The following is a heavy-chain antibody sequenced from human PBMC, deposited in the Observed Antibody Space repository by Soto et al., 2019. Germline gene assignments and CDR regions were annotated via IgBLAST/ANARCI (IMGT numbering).Heavy chain of an antibody. J-gene: IGHJ6*02. Sequence: QVQLVQSGAEVEKPGSSVKVSCKASGGTFISYAISWVRQAPGQGLEWMGGIIPIFGAANYAQKYQGRVTITADESTSTAYMELSSLRSEDTAVYYCARPVPAAGYYHGMDVWGQGTTVTVSS. CDR1: GGTFISYA. D-gene: IGHD2-2*01. CDR2: IIPIFGAA. CDR3: ARPVPAAGYYHGMDV. V-gene: IGHV1-69*12.